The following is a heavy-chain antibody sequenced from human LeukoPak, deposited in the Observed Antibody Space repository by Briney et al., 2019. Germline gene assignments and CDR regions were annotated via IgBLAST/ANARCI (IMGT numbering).Heavy chain of an antibody. V-gene: IGHV1-18*01. J-gene: IGHJ5*02. CDR2: ISAYNGNT. CDR1: GYTLTELS. D-gene: IGHD6-19*01. Sequence: ASVKVSCKVSGYTLTELSMHWVRQAPGQGLEWMGWISAYNGNTNYAQKLQGRVTMTTDTSTSTAYMELRSLRSDDTAVYYCARDARLSSGWQWFDPWGQGTLVTVSS. CDR3: ARDARLSSGWQWFDP.